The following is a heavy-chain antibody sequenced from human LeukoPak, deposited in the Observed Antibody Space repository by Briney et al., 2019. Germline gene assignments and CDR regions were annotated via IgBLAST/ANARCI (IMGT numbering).Heavy chain of an antibody. CDR3: ARVGGRWLQLGDYFDY. CDR2: IYYSGST. J-gene: IGHJ4*02. CDR1: GGSISSSSYY. Sequence: SETLSLTCTVSGGSISSSSYYWSWIRQPPGKGLEWIGYIYYSGSTNYNPSLKSRVTISVDTSKNQFSLKLSSVTAADTAVYYCARVGGRWLQLGDYFDYWGQGTLVTVSS. D-gene: IGHD5-24*01. V-gene: IGHV4-61*01.